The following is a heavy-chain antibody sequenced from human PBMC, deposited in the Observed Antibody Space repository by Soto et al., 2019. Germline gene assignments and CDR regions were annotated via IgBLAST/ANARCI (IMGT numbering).Heavy chain of an antibody. CDR2: ISYDGSNK. D-gene: IGHD1-26*01. Sequence: GGSLRLTCAASGFTFSSYGMHWVRQAPGKGLEWVAVISYDGSNKYYADSVKGRFTISRDNSKNTLYLQMNSLRAEDTAVYYCANVWGRWELEAIYAFDIWGQGTMVTVSS. CDR1: GFTFSSYG. CDR3: ANVWGRWELEAIYAFDI. V-gene: IGHV3-30*18. J-gene: IGHJ3*02.